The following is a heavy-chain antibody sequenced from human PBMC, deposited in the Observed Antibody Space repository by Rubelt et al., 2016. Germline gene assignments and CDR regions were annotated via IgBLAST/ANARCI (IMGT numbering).Heavy chain of an antibody. CDR3: ARGITGTTLHHDAFDI. D-gene: IGHD1-7*01. CDR1: GYTFTSYY. CDR2: INPSGGST. J-gene: IGHJ3*02. V-gene: IGHV1-46*01. Sequence: QVQLVQSGAEVKKPGASVKVSCKASGYTFTSYYMHWVRQAPGQGLEWMGIINPSGGSTSYAQKLQGRVTMTTDTSTSTAYMELRSLRSDDTAVYYCARGITGTTLHHDAFDIWGQGTMVTVSS.